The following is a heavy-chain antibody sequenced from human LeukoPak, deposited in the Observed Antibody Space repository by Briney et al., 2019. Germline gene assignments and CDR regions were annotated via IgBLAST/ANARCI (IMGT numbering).Heavy chain of an antibody. CDR3: AKDFLHYGSGSYFDY. CDR2: ISYDGSNK. D-gene: IGHD3-10*01. Sequence: GGSLRLSCAASGFTFSSYGMHWVRQAPGKGLEWVAVISYDGSNKYYADSVKGRFTISRDNSKNTLYLQMNSLRAEDTAVYYCAKDFLHYGSGSYFDYWGQGTLVTVSS. CDR1: GFTFSSYG. J-gene: IGHJ4*02. V-gene: IGHV3-30*18.